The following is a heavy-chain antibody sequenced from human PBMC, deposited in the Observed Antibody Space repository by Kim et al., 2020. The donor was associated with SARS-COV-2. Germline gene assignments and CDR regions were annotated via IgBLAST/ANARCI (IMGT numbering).Heavy chain of an antibody. Sequence: GGSLRLSCAASGFTFSSYSMNWVRQAPGKGLEWVSYISSSSSTIYYADSVKGRFTISRDNAKNSLYLQMNSLRDEDTAVYYCASGGSPPYYYYGMDVWGQGTTVTVSS. V-gene: IGHV3-48*02. CDR2: ISSSSSTI. D-gene: IGHD1-26*01. CDR1: GFTFSSYS. CDR3: ASGGSPPYYYYGMDV. J-gene: IGHJ6*02.